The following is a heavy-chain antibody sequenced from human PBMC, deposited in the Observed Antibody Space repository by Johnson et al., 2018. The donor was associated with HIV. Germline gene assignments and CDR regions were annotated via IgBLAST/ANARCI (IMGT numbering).Heavy chain of an antibody. J-gene: IGHJ3*02. CDR3: ARDPSPIVGATYAFDI. CDR1: GFTVSINY. V-gene: IGHV3-53*01. Sequence: MLLVESGGGLVQPGRSLRLSCAASGFTVSINYMSWVRQAPGKGLEWVSVIYRGGYTYYADSVKGRFTIYRDNSKNTLYLQMNSLRAEDTAVYYCARDPSPIVGATYAFDIWGQGTLVTVSS. CDR2: IYRGGYT. D-gene: IGHD1-26*01.